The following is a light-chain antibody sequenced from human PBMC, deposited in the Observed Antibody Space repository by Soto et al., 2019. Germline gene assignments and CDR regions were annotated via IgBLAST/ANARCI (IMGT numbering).Light chain of an antibody. J-gene: IGLJ2*01. CDR1: SSNIGAGYD. CDR3: QSYDSRLRVV. V-gene: IGLV1-40*01. Sequence: QSVLTRPPSVSGAPGQRVTISCTGSSSNIGAGYDVRWYQQLPGTAPKLLIYGNSNRPSGVPDRFSGSKSGTSASPAITGLEAEDEADYYCQSYDSRLRVVFGGGTKLTVL. CDR2: GNS.